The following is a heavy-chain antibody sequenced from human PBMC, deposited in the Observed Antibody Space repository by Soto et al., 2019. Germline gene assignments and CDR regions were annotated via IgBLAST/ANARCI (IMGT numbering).Heavy chain of an antibody. Sequence: VQLVESGGGLVQPGGSLRLSCAASGFTFSSYWMHWVRQAPGKGLVWVSRINSDGSSTSYADSVKGRFTISRDNAKNTLYLQMNSLRAEDTAVYYCARGDPGYDFWSGLAHYWGQGTLVTVSS. CDR3: ARGDPGYDFWSGLAHY. CDR2: INSDGSST. V-gene: IGHV3-74*01. D-gene: IGHD3-3*01. CDR1: GFTFSSYW. J-gene: IGHJ4*02.